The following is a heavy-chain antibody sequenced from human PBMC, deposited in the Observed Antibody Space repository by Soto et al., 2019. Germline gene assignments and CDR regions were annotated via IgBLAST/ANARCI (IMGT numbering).Heavy chain of an antibody. CDR2: ISGSSGNT. Sequence: GWSMGLASAACGLIVWSYAMAWVCQIPGKGLEWVSIISGSSGNTYYADSVKGRFTISRDDAKNSLYLQMNSLRDEDTAVYYCARTGANVGLDAWGQGTTVTVYS. CDR3: ARTGANVGLDA. D-gene: IGHD1-1*01. J-gene: IGHJ6*02. V-gene: IGHV3-48*02. CDR1: GLIVWSYA.